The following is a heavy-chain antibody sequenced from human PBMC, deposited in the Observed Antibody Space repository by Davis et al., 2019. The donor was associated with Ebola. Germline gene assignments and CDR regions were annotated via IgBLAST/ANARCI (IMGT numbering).Heavy chain of an antibody. CDR3: ARDGPCSGGSCYRPYYYGMDV. CDR1: GYTFTNYA. V-gene: IGHV1-3*01. J-gene: IGHJ6*02. CDR2: INAGNGNT. D-gene: IGHD2-15*01. Sequence: ASVKVSCKTSGYTFTNYAMHWVRQAPGQRLEWMGWINAGNGNTKYSQKFQGRVTITRDTSASTAYMELSSLRSEDTAVYYCARDGPCSGGSCYRPYYYGMDVWGQGTTVTVSS.